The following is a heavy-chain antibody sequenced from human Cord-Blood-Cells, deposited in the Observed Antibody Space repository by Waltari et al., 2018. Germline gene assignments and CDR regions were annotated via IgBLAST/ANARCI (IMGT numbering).Heavy chain of an antibody. CDR3: ATGGGPEGDYGDYWFDP. V-gene: IGHV1-24*01. CDR1: GYTLTELS. CDR2: FDPEDGGT. J-gene: IGHJ5*02. Sequence: QVQLVQSGAEVKKPGASVKVSCKVSGYTLTELSMHWVRQAPGKGLEWMGGFDPEDGGTIYAQKFQGRVTMTEDTSTDTAYMGLSSLRSEDTAVYYCATGGGPEGDYGDYWFDPWGQGTLVTVSS. D-gene: IGHD4-17*01.